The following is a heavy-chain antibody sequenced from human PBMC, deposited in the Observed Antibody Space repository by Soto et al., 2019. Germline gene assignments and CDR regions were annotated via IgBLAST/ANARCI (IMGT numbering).Heavy chain of an antibody. D-gene: IGHD4-17*01. CDR3: ARGYGDYSPFFDY. CDR1: GFTFSSYG. J-gene: IGHJ4*02. Sequence: QVQLVESGGGVAQPGRSLRLSCAASGFTFSSYGMHWVRQAPGKGLEWVAMTWYDGSRTYYADSVKGRFTISRDKSKNTLYLEMNSLRAEDTGVYYCARGYGDYSPFFDYWGQGTLVTVSS. CDR2: TWYDGSRT. V-gene: IGHV3-33*01.